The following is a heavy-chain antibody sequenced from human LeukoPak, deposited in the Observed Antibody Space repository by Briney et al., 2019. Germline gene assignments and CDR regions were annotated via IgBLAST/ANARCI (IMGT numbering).Heavy chain of an antibody. V-gene: IGHV3-21*04. J-gene: IGHJ4*02. CDR3: ARDRLGDYDSSGYYDN. D-gene: IGHD3-22*01. CDR2: ISSSSSYI. CDR1: GFTFSSYS. Sequence: GGSLRLSCAASGFTFSSYSMNWVRQAPGKGLEWVSSISSSSSYIYYADSVKGRFTISRDNAKNSLYLQMNSLRAEDTAVYYCARDRLGDYDSSGYYDNWGQGTLVTVSS.